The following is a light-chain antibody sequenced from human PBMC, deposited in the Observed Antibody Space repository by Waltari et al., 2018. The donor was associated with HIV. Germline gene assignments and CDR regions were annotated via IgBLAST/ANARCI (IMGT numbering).Light chain of an antibody. J-gene: IGLJ2*01. V-gene: IGLV2-14*01. Sequence: QSALTQPASVSGSPGQSITISCTGTSSDVGGYNYVSWSQQHPGKAPKLMIYEVTNRPAGGSNRFSVSKSGNTASLTISGLQAEDEADDYCSSYTSSSTLSRVFGGGTKLTVL. CDR2: EVT. CDR1: SSDVGGYNY. CDR3: SSYTSSSTLSRV.